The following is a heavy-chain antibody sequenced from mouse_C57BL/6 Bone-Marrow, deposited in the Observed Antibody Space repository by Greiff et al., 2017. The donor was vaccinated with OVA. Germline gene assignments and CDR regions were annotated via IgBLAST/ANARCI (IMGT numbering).Heavy chain of an antibody. J-gene: IGHJ4*01. CDR2: IWSGGST. D-gene: IGHD2-3*01. V-gene: IGHV2-2*01. CDR3: ARWLLRREYAMDY. Sequence: VQGVESGPGLVQPSQSLSITCTVSGFSLTSYGVHWVRQSPGKGLEWLGVIWSGGSTDYNAAFISRLSISKDNSKSQVFFKMNSLQADDTAIYYCARWLLRREYAMDYWGQGTSVTVSS. CDR1: GFSLTSYG.